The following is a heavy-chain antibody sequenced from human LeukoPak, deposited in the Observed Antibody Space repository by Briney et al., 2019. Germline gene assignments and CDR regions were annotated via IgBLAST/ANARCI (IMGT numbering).Heavy chain of an antibody. D-gene: IGHD3-22*01. CDR1: GYTFTSYG. Sequence: ASVKVSCKASGYTFTSYGISWVRQAPGQGLEWMGWISAYNGNTNYAQKLQGRVTMTTDTSTSTAYMELRSLRSDDTAVYYCARADYYDSSGYYCGNACDYWGQGTLVTVSS. V-gene: IGHV1-18*01. CDR2: ISAYNGNT. CDR3: ARADYYDSSGYYCGNACDY. J-gene: IGHJ4*02.